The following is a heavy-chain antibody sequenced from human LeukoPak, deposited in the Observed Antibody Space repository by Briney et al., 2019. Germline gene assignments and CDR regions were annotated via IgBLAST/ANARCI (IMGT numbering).Heavy chain of an antibody. CDR1: GYTFNGYY. Sequence: GASVKVSCKASGYTFNGYYKHWVRQAPGQGLEWMGWINPNSGGTNYAQKFQGRVTMTRDTSISTAYMELSRLRSDDTAVYYCARSSRYSYGYEGADYWGQGTLVTVSS. D-gene: IGHD5-18*01. V-gene: IGHV1-2*02. J-gene: IGHJ4*02. CDR2: INPNSGGT. CDR3: ARSSRYSYGYEGADY.